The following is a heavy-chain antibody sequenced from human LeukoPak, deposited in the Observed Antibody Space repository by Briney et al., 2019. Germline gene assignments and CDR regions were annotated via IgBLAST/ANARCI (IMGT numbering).Heavy chain of an antibody. CDR2: ISNSGSTK. Sequence: GGSLRLSCAASGFTFSSYEMNWIRQAPGKGLEWISYISNSGSTKHYADSVKGRFTISRDNAKNFLYLHMNSLRAEDTALYHCARDGRGGGSYYSDYWGQGTLVTVSS. D-gene: IGHD2-15*01. V-gene: IGHV3-48*03. J-gene: IGHJ4*02. CDR3: ARDGRGGGSYYSDY. CDR1: GFTFSSYE.